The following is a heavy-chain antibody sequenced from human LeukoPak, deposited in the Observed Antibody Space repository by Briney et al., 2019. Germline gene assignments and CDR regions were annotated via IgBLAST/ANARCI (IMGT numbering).Heavy chain of an antibody. Sequence: GGSLRLSCAASGFTFSNYGMTWVRQAPGKGLEWVSTISVNVSSTYYAGSVKGRFTISRDNAKNSLYLQMNSLRAEDTAVYYCGRGARTMDVWGKGTTVTVSS. D-gene: IGHD1-14*01. CDR3: GRGARTMDV. CDR2: ISVNVSST. CDR1: GFTFSNYG. J-gene: IGHJ6*04. V-gene: IGHV3-21*01.